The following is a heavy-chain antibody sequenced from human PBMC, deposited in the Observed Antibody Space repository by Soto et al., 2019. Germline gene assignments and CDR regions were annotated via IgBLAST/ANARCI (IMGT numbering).Heavy chain of an antibody. V-gene: IGHV4-30-4*01. CDR3: ASTLRGWNYAPHFQH. D-gene: IGHD1-7*01. Sequence: SETLSLTCTVSCGSISSGDYYWSWIRQPPGKGLEWIGYIYYSGSTYYNPSLKSRVTISVDTSKNQFSLKLSSVTAADTAVYYCASTLRGWNYAPHFQHWGQGTLVTVSS. CDR1: CGSISSGDYY. J-gene: IGHJ1*01. CDR2: IYYSGST.